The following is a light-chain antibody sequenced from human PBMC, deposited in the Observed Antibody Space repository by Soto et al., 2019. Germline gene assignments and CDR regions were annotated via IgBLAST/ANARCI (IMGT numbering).Light chain of an antibody. J-gene: IGKJ4*01. CDR1: QSIGCW. Sequence: DIQMTQSPSTLFTSVGKRVTITCLASQSIGCWLAWYQQKPGKAPKLLISVASSLQRGVPSRFGGSGSVTDFTLSISSLQPEEFATYYCQQYNSYSFTFGGGTKVELK. CDR2: VAS. CDR3: QQYNSYSFT. V-gene: IGKV1-5*01.